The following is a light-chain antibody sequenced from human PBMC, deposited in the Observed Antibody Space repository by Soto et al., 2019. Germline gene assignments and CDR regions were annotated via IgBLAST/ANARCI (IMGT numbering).Light chain of an antibody. CDR2: LGS. CDR3: TPALQTLIFT. Sequence: DIVMTQSPLSLPVTPGEPASISCRSSQSLLHSNGYNYLDWYLQKPGQSPQLLIYLGSNRASGVPERFSGSGSVTDFTMKISRVEAEDVGVYYCTPALQTLIFTFGPGTKVDIK. J-gene: IGKJ3*01. V-gene: IGKV2-28*01. CDR1: QSLLHSNGYNY.